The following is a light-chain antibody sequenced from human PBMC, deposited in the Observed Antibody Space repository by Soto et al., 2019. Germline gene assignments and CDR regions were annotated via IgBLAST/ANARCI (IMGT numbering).Light chain of an antibody. V-gene: IGLV3-1*01. J-gene: IGLJ2*01. CDR1: KLGDKD. CDR3: QAWDSSTASHVV. Sequence: SFELTQPPSVSVSPGQTASITCSGDKLGDKDASWYQQKPGQSPVVVIYQDSKRHSGIPERFSGSNSGNTVTLTIRGTQAVDEAEYYCQAWDSSTASHVVFGGGIKLTVL. CDR2: QDS.